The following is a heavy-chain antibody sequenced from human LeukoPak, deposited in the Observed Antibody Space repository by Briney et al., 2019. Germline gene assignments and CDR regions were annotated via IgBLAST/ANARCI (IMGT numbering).Heavy chain of an antibody. J-gene: IGHJ4*02. CDR1: GFTFSSYH. CDR3: ARVRPPHSAVPAAFGYYFDY. D-gene: IGHD2-2*01. CDR2: INPDGSDK. Sequence: AGGSLRLSCAASGFTFSSYHMSWVRQAPGKGLEWVANINPDGSDKYHVESVKGRFTMSRDNAKNALYLQMNSLRAEDTAVYYCARVRPPHSAVPAAFGYYFDYWGQGTLVTVSS. V-gene: IGHV3-7*01.